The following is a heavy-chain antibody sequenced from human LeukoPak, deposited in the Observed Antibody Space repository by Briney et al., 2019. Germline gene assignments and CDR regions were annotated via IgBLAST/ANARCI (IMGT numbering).Heavy chain of an antibody. CDR3: ATRGDGGTRYYFNY. D-gene: IGHD1-14*01. Sequence: GESLQISCQGSGHSFTSYWIGWVRQMPGKGLEWMGIIYPDDSDTRYSPSFQGQVTISADKSISTAYLQWSSLKASDTAIYYCATRGDGGTRYYFNYWGQGTLVTVSS. J-gene: IGHJ4*02. V-gene: IGHV5-51*01. CDR2: IYPDDSDT. CDR1: GHSFTSYW.